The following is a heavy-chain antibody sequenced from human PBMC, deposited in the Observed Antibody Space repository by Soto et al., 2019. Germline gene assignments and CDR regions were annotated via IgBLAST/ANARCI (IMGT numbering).Heavy chain of an antibody. CDR2: ISTGDGNS. V-gene: IGHV1-3*04. CDR1: GYTFTRNY. D-gene: IGHD2-2*01. Sequence: QVQIVQSGAEEKMPGASVKVSCKTSGYTFTRNYIHWVRQAPGQSLEWMGWISTGDGNSKSSLKFQDRVTITRDTTASTSYMELSSLISEDTAVYYCARGSGSSWFDSWGQGTLVTVSS. J-gene: IGHJ5*01. CDR3: ARGSGSSWFDS.